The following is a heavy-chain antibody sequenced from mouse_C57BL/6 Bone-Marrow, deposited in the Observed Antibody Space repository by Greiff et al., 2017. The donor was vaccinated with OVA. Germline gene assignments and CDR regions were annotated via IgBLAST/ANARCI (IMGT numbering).Heavy chain of an antibody. CDR2: ILPGSGST. D-gene: IGHD1-1*01. Sequence: QVQLQQSGAELMQPGASVKLSCKATGYTFTGYWIEWVKQRPGHGLEWIGEILPGSGSTNYNEKFKGKATFTAYTSSNTAYMQLSSLTTEDSAICYCARNYYVSYWYFDVWGTGTTVTGAS. CDR1: GYTFTGYW. V-gene: IGHV1-9*01. J-gene: IGHJ1*03. CDR3: ARNYYVSYWYFDV.